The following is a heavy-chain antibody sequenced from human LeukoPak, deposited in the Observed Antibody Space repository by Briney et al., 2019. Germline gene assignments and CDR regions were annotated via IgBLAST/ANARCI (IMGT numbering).Heavy chain of an antibody. V-gene: IGHV3-33*01. CDR2: IWYDGSNK. D-gene: IGHD5-24*01. CDR3: ARGNFRRDGYNFDY. J-gene: IGHJ4*02. CDR1: GFIFSGYG. Sequence: GGSLRLSCVASGFIFSGYGMHWVRQAPGKGLEWVAVIWYDGSNKYYADSVKGRFTISRDNSKNTLYLQMNSLRAEDTAVFYCARGNFRRDGYNFDYWGQGTLVTVSS.